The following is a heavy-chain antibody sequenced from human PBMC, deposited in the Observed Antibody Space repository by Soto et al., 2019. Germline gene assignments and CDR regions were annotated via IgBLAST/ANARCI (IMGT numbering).Heavy chain of an antibody. Sequence: QLVQSGSEVKKPGSSVKVSCQASGGTFSGYVVTWVRQAPGQGLEWMGEFVPLFGTTNYAQRFSGRITITAAESTSTAYMELRTLRSDDTAVYYCATHGLCVSSPPYVDNWGQGTLVTVSS. CDR1: GGTFSGYV. D-gene: IGHD2-2*01. CDR3: ATHGLCVSSPPYVDN. CDR2: FVPLFGTT. J-gene: IGHJ4*02. V-gene: IGHV1-69*01.